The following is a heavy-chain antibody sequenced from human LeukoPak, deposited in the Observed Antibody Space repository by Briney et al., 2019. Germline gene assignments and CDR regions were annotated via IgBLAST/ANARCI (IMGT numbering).Heavy chain of an antibody. V-gene: IGHV1-24*01. Sequence: ASVKVSSKVSGYTLTELSMHWVRQAPGEGLEWMGGFDPEDGETIYAQKFQGRVTMTEDTSTDTAYMELSSLRSEDTAVYYCARSRRYSSSSDYWGQGTLVTVSS. D-gene: IGHD6-6*01. CDR3: ARSRRYSSSSDY. J-gene: IGHJ4*02. CDR2: FDPEDGET. CDR1: GYTLTELS.